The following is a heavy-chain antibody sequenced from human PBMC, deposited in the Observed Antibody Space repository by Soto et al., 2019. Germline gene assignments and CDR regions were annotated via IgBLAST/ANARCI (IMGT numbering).Heavy chain of an antibody. CDR1: GYTFTSYY. J-gene: IGHJ6*02. V-gene: IGHV1-46*03. Sequence: QVQLVQSGAEVKKPGASVKVSCKASGYTFTSYYIHWVRQAPGQGLEWMGIVNPSVGSTSYAQQFRGRVNVTRDTTKDTANMELSSLRSEDTAVYDCSTAGYSIGWSSYAMGVWGQGNPVTVSS. CDR3: STAGYSIGWSSYAMGV. CDR2: VNPSVGST. D-gene: IGHD6-19*01.